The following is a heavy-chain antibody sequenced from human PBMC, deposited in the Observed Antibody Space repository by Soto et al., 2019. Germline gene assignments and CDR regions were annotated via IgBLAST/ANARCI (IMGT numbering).Heavy chain of an antibody. CDR3: ERVDTAMVTASY. CDR2: ISAHNGKT. Sequence: QVQLVQSGAEVKKPGASVKVSCKASGYSFSSYAISWVRQAPGQGLEWMGWISAHNGKTNYPQKLQERVTMTTDTSTSTAYMELRSLRSYDTAVYYCERVDTAMVTASYWGQGTLVTVSS. J-gene: IGHJ4*02. V-gene: IGHV1-18*01. D-gene: IGHD5-18*01. CDR1: GYSFSSYA.